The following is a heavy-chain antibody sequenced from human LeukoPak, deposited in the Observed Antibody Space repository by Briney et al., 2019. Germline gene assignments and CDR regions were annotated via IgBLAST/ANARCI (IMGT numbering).Heavy chain of an antibody. CDR1: GFTFSSYC. D-gene: IGHD2-8*01. J-gene: IGHJ5*02. CDR3: ARDFPDVLMVYARPNWFDP. Sequence: GGSLRLSCAASGFTFSSYCMSWVRQAPGKGPEWVANIKQDGSEKYYVDSVKGRFTISRDNAKNSLYLQMNSLRAEDTAVYYCARDFPDVLMVYARPNWFDPWGQGTLVTVSS. CDR2: IKQDGSEK. V-gene: IGHV3-7*03.